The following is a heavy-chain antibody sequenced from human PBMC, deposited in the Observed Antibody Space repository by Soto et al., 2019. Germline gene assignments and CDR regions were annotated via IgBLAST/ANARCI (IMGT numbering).Heavy chain of an antibody. J-gene: IGHJ4*02. CDR3: ASLYCSSTSCTSDY. V-gene: IGHV4-30-2*01. CDR1: GGSISSGGYS. Sequence: SETLSLTCAVSGGSISSGGYSWSWIRHPPGKGLEWIGYIYHSGSTYYNPSLKSRVTISVDRSKNQFSLKLSSVTAADTAVYYCASLYCSSTSCTSDYWGQGTLVTVSS. D-gene: IGHD2-2*01. CDR2: IYHSGST.